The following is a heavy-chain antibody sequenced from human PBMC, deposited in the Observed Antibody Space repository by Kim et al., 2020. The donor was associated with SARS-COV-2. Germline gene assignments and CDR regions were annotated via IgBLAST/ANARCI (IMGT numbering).Heavy chain of an antibody. CDR3: ARGPAEVDAFDI. CDR1: GYTFTSYA. V-gene: IGHV1-3*01. Sequence: ASVKVSCKASGYTFTSYAMHWVRQAPGQRLEWMGWINAGNGNTKYSQKFQGRVTITRDTSASTAYMELSSLRSEDTAVYYCARGPAEVDAFDIWGQGTMVTVSS. J-gene: IGHJ3*02. CDR2: INAGNGNT.